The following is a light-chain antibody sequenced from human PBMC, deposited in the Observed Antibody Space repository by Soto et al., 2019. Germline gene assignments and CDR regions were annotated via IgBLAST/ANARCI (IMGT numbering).Light chain of an antibody. CDR1: QSVSSSY. CDR2: GAS. Sequence: EVVLTQSPCTLSLSPGERATLSCRASQSVSSSYLAWYQQKPGQAPRLLIYGASSRATGIPDRFSGSGSGTDLTLTISRLEPEDFAVYYCQQYGSSPPWTFGQGTKVDIK. J-gene: IGKJ1*01. V-gene: IGKV3-20*01. CDR3: QQYGSSPPWT.